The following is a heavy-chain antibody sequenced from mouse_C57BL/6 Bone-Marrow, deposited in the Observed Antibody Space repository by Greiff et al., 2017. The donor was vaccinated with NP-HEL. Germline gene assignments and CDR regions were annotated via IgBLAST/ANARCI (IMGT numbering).Heavy chain of an antibody. Sequence: EVKLVESGGGLVQPKGSLKLSCAASGFSFNTYAMNWVRQAPGKGLEWVARIRSKSNNYATYYADSVKDRFTISRDDSESMLYLQMNNLKTEDTAMYYCVRTDYYGSSSFFAYWGQGTLVTVSA. CDR2: IRSKSNNYAT. CDR3: VRTDYYGSSSFFAY. CDR1: GFSFNTYA. J-gene: IGHJ3*01. V-gene: IGHV10-1*01. D-gene: IGHD1-1*01.